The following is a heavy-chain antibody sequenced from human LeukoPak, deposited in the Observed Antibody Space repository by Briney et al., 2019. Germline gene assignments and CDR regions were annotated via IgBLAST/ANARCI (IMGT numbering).Heavy chain of an antibody. V-gene: IGHV4-59*01. CDR1: GGPISSYF. CDR3: AKVVGHCTSVSCYGWFDP. J-gene: IGHJ5*02. Sequence: PSETLSLTCAVSGGPISSYFWSWIRQPPGKGLEWVGYIYYSGSTNYNPSLKSRGTISVDTSKNQFSLKLSSVTAADTAVYYCAKVVGHCTSVSCYGWFDPWGQGALVTVSS. CDR2: IYYSGST. D-gene: IGHD2-2*03.